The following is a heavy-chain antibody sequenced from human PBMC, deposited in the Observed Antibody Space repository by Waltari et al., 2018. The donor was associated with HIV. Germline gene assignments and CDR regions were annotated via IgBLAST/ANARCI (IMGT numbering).Heavy chain of an antibody. CDR2: ITSSGGRT. V-gene: IGHV3-23*01. CDR1: GLHFATSG. Sequence: VQMLESGGDLVQPGGSLRLPCAVSGLHFATSGLGWVRQAPGKGLEWMSAITSSGGRTYYAESVKGRFIISRDNSKKTVTLQLKNLRLGDTAMYYCATCNIGSGWYLKSPIRIWGQGTLVTVS. J-gene: IGHJ4*02. D-gene: IGHD6-19*01. CDR3: ATCNIGSGWYLKSPIRI.